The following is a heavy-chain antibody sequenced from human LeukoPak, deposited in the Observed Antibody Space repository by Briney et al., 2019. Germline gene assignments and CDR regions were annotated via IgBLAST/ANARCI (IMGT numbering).Heavy chain of an antibody. V-gene: IGHV1-46*01. D-gene: IGHD3-10*01. J-gene: IGHJ3*02. CDR1: GYTFTGYY. CDR2: INPSGGST. Sequence: GASVKVSCKASGYTFTGYYLHWVRQAPGQGLEWMGIINPSGGSTSYAQKFQGRVTMTRDTSTSTVYMELSSLRSEDTAVYYCARARVANYYGSGSHIWGQGTMVTVSS. CDR3: ARARVANYYGSGSHI.